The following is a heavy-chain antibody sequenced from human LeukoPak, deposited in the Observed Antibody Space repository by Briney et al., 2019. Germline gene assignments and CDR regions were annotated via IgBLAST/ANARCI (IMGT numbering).Heavy chain of an antibody. J-gene: IGHJ4*02. CDR3: ARARRMDNFDY. Sequence: SETLSLTCTVSGGSISSYYWSWIRQPAGEGLEWIGRIYTSGSTNYNPSLKSRITISLDTSKNQFSLKLSSVTAADTAVYYCARARRMDNFDYWGQGTLVTVSS. D-gene: IGHD3/OR15-3a*01. V-gene: IGHV4-4*07. CDR2: IYTSGST. CDR1: GGSISSYY.